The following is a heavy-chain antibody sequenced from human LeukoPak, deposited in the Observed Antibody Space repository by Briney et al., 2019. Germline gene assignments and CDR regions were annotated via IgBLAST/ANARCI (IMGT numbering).Heavy chain of an antibody. V-gene: IGHV1-2*02. CDR2: INPNSGGT. J-gene: IGHJ4*02. Sequence: AASVKVSCKASGYTFTGYYMHWVRQAPGQGLEWMGWINPNSGGTNYAQKFQGRVTMTRDTSISTAYMELSRLRSDDTAVYYCARGSGRLCSSTSCYVGYFDYWGQGTLVTVSS. CDR3: ARGSGRLCSSTSCYVGYFDY. D-gene: IGHD2-2*01. CDR1: GYTFTGYY.